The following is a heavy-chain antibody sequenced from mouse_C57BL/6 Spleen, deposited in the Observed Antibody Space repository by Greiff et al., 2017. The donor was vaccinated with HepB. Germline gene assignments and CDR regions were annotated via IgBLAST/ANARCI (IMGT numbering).Heavy chain of an antibody. CDR1: GYAFSSYW. V-gene: IGHV1-80*01. Sequence: QVQLQQSGAELVKPGASVKISCKASGYAFSSYWMNWVKQRPGKGLEWIGQIYPGDGDTNYNGKFKGKATLTADKSSSTAYMQLSSLTSEDSAVYFCARGTTVVATSDYWGQGTTLTVSS. D-gene: IGHD1-1*01. CDR3: ARGTTVVATSDY. J-gene: IGHJ2*01. CDR2: IYPGDGDT.